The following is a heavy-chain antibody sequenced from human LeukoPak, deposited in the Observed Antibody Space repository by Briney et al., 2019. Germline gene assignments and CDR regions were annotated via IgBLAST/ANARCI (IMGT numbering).Heavy chain of an antibody. Sequence: GGSLRLSCAASGFTLSSYWMSWVRQAQGRGVGWVDNIKKDGSVTYYVDSVKGRFTIFRDNAKNALYLQMNSLRDEDTAVYYCARDRSGWYYFFYSGQGAPVTVSS. CDR3: ARDRSGWYYFFY. CDR2: IKKDGSVT. J-gene: IGHJ4*02. D-gene: IGHD6-19*01. CDR1: GFTLSSYW. V-gene: IGHV3-7*03.